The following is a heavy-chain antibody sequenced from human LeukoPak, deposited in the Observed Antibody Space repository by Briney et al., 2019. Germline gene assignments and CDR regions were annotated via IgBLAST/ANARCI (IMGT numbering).Heavy chain of an antibody. Sequence: PSETLSLTCTVSGGSISSYYWSWIRQPPGKGLEWIGYIYYSGSTNYNPSLKSRVTISVDTSKNQFSLKLSSVTAADTAVYYCARSFLIGDAFDIWGQGTMVTVSS. CDR2: IYYSGST. D-gene: IGHD2-8*01. CDR3: ARSFLIGDAFDI. CDR1: GGSISSYY. J-gene: IGHJ3*02. V-gene: IGHV4-59*01.